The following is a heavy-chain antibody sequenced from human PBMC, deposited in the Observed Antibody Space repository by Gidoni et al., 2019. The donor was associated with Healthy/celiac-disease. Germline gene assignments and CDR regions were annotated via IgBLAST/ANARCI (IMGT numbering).Heavy chain of an antibody. CDR3: TSPRRGGG. J-gene: IGHJ4*02. CDR1: GFTFSGSA. CDR2: IRNKANIYER. D-gene: IGHD3-10*01. V-gene: IGHV3-73*01. Sequence: EVQLVESGGGLVQPGGSLKLSCAASGFTFSGSAMHWARQASGKGLEWVGGIRNKANIYERVVEAGVKGGCQLSRDDKKRTACRKIKTGKTGDGGGCSGTSPRRGGGWGQGTLVTVSS.